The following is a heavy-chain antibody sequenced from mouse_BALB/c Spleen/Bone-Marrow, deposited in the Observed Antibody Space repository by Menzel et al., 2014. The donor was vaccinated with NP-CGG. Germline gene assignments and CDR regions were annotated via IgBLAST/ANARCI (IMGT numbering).Heavy chain of an antibody. D-gene: IGHD4-1*01. CDR1: GFTFSSFG. CDR3: TRGGNWDDFDY. Sequence: EVKVVESGGGLVQPGGSRKLSCAASGFTFSSFGIHWVRQAPEKGLEWVAYISSGSSTIFYADTVKGRFTVSRDNPKNTLFLQMTSLRSEDTAMYYCTRGGNWDDFDYWGQGTTLTVSS. V-gene: IGHV5-17*02. J-gene: IGHJ2*01. CDR2: ISSGSSTI.